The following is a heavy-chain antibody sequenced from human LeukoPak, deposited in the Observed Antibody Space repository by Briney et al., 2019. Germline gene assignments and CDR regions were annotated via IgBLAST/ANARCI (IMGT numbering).Heavy chain of an antibody. CDR2: ISYDGSNK. D-gene: IGHD6-19*01. J-gene: IGHJ4*02. CDR3: ARTSTYSSGWLFDC. CDR1: GFTFSSYA. V-gene: IGHV3-30*04. Sequence: PGGSLRLSCAASGFTFSSYAMHWVRQAPGKGLEWVAVISYDGSNKYYADSVKGRFTISRDNSKNTLYLQMNSLRAEDTAVYYCARTSTYSSGWLFDCWGQGTLVTVSS.